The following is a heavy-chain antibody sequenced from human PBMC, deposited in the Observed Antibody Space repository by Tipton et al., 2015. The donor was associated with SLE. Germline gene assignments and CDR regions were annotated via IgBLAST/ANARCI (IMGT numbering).Heavy chain of an antibody. D-gene: IGHD3-16*02. V-gene: IGHV4-34*01. Sequence: AGLVKPSETLSLTCAVYGGSFSGYYWSWIRQPPGKGLEWIGEINHSGSTNYNPSLKSRVTISVDTSKNQFSLKLSSVTAADTAVYYCARTQYTFGGVIAPFDYWGQGTLVTVSS. J-gene: IGHJ4*02. CDR3: ARTQYTFGGVIAPFDY. CDR1: GGSFSGYY. CDR2: INHSGST.